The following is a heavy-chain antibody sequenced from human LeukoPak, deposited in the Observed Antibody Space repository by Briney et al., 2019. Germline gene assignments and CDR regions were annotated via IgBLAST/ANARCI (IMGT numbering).Heavy chain of an antibody. CDR2: INPSGGSS. CDR3: ARGGGGDSAAPFDY. D-gene: IGHD2-21*02. CDR1: GYTFTSYY. J-gene: IGHJ4*02. V-gene: IGHV1-46*01. Sequence: ASVKVSCKASGYTFTSYYMHWVRQAPGQGLVWMGIINPSGGSSRYAQKFQGRVTMTSDTSTSTLYMELSSLRSEDTAVYYCARGGGGDSAAPFDYWGQGTLVTVSS.